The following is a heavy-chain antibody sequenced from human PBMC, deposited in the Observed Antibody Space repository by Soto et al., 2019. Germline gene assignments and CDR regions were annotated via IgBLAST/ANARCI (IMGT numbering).Heavy chain of an antibody. V-gene: IGHV4-59*08. J-gene: IGHJ1*01. CDR1: GGSISSYY. D-gene: IGHD4-17*01. CDR3: ASVGYGDYEAEYFQH. Sequence: SETLSLTCTVSGGSISSYYWSWIRQPPGKGLEWIGYIYYSGSTNYNPSLKSRVTISVDTSKNQFSLKLSSVTAADTAVYYCASVGYGDYEAEYFQHWGQGTLVTVSS. CDR2: IYYSGST.